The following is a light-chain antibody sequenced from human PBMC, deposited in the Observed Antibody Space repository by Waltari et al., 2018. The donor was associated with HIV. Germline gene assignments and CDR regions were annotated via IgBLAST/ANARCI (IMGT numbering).Light chain of an antibody. CDR2: DNN. V-gene: IGLV1-51*01. CDR1: TSNIGKNY. Sequence: QSVLTQPPSVSAAPGQKVTIPCSGRTSNIGKNYVSWYQQIPETAPKLIIYDNNKRPSRIPDRFSGSKSGTSATLAITGLQTGDEADYYCGTWDSGVSAGVFGGGTKLTVL. CDR3: GTWDSGVSAGV. J-gene: IGLJ3*02.